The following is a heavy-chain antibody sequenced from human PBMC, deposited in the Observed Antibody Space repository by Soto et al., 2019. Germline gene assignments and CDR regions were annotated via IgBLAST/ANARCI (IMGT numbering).Heavy chain of an antibody. J-gene: IGHJ5*02. CDR1: GGSFSGYY. Sequence: PSETLSLTCAVYGGSFSGYYWSWIRQPPGKGLEWIGEINHSGSTNYNPSLKSRVTISVGTSKNQFSLKLSSVTAADTAVYYCARVITMVRGVINWFDPWGQGTLVTVSS. D-gene: IGHD3-10*01. CDR2: INHSGST. CDR3: ARVITMVRGVINWFDP. V-gene: IGHV4-34*01.